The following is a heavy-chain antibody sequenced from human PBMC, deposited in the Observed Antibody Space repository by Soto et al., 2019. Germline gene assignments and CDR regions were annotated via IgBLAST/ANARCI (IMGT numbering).Heavy chain of an antibody. CDR3: AREGPAPYYYYGMDV. CDR1: GYSFTTSG. J-gene: IGHJ6*02. V-gene: IGHV1-18*01. Sequence: QVQLVQSGGEVKKPGASVKVSCKTSGYSFTTSGISWVRQAPGQGLEWMGWSSAYNGNTNYAQKLQGGVTMTTDTSTSTANRELRSLRSDDTAVYYCAREGPAPYYYYGMDVWGQGSTVTVSS. CDR2: SSAYNGNT.